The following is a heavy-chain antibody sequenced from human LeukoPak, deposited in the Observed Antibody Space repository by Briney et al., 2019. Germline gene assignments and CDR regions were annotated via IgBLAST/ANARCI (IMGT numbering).Heavy chain of an antibody. Sequence: GRSLRLSCAASGFTFSSYGMHWVRQAPGKGLEWVAVIWHDGSNKYYADSVKGRFTISRDNSKNTLYLQMNSLRAEDTAVYYCAGYSGWNDAFDIWGQGTMVTVSS. V-gene: IGHV3-33*01. D-gene: IGHD6-19*01. J-gene: IGHJ3*02. CDR2: IWHDGSNK. CDR1: GFTFSSYG. CDR3: AGYSGWNDAFDI.